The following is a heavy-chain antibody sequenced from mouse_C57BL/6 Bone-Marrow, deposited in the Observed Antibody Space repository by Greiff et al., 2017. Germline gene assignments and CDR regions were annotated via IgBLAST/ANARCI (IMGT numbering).Heavy chain of an antibody. J-gene: IGHJ1*03. D-gene: IGHD2-9*01. Sequence: VHVKPSVAELVRPGASVKLSCTASGFNIKNTYMHWVKQRPEQGLEWIGRIDPANGNTTYAPTFPGKATITADTSSNTAYLQLSSLTSEDTAIDDSARAYCGYADWYFDVWGTGTTVTVSS. CDR2: IDPANGNT. CDR1: GFNIKNTY. V-gene: IGHV14-3*01. CDR3: ARAYCGYADWYFDV.